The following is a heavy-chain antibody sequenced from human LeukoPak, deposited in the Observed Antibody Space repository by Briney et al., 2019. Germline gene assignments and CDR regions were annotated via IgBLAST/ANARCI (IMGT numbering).Heavy chain of an antibody. V-gene: IGHV3-7*01. D-gene: IGHD3/OR15-3a*01. Sequence: GGSLRLSCAASGFIFSSYWMSWVRQAPGKGLEWVANIKQDGSEKYYVDSVKGRFTISRDNAKNSLYLQMNSLRAEDTAVYYCARILEGYYYFGLDVWGQGTTVIVSS. CDR3: ARILEGYYYFGLDV. J-gene: IGHJ6*02. CDR1: GFIFSSYW. CDR2: IKQDGSEK.